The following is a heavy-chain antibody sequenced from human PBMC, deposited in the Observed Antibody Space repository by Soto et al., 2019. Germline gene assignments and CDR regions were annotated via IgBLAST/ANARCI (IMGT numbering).Heavy chain of an antibody. D-gene: IGHD2-15*01. CDR1: GFSFSRHA. Sequence: EVQLLESGGGLVQPGGSLRLSCAASGFSFSRHAMSWVRQAPGKGLEWVSTISSGGTTYYADSVKGRFTISRDNSKNTQSLQINSLGAEDTAVYYCAKLGYCSGGTCYLDYYYGVDVWGQGTTVTVSS. CDR2: ISSGGTT. CDR3: AKLGYCSGGTCYLDYYYGVDV. V-gene: IGHV3-23*01. J-gene: IGHJ6*02.